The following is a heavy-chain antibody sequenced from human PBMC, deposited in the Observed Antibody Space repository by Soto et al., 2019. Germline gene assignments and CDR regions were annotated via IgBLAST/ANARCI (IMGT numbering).Heavy chain of an antibody. J-gene: IGHJ6*02. D-gene: IGHD3-10*01. CDR1: GRTFSRDA. V-gene: IGHV1-69*01. CDR2: IIPLLGTA. CDR3: ARGLGDPIHFYGMDV. Sequence: QVQLVQSGAEVKKPGSSVKVSCQASGRTFSRDAITWVRQAPGQGLEWMGGIIPLLGTANYAQMFQGRVTITADESTSTAYMELSSLRSEGTAVFYCARGLGDPIHFYGMDVWGQGTTVTVSS.